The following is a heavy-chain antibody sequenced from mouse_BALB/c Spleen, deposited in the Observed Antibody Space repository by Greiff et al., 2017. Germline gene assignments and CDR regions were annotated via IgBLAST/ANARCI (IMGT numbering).Heavy chain of an antibody. CDR1: GYTFTSYT. Sequence: QVQLQQSAAELARPGASVKMSCKASGYTFTSYTMHWVKQRPGQGLEWIGYINPSSGYTEYNQKFKDKTTLTADKSSSTAYMQLSSLTSEDSAVYYCARLLWSYYAMDYWGQGTSVTVSS. D-gene: IGHD1-1*02. CDR2: INPSSGYT. J-gene: IGHJ4*01. CDR3: ARLLWSYYAMDY. V-gene: IGHV1-4*02.